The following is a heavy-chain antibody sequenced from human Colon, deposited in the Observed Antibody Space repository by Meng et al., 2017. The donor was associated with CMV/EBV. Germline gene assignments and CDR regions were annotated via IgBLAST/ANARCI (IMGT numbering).Heavy chain of an antibody. CDR2: INQDGSER. J-gene: IGHJ6*02. CDR3: ARRGQVGSGRYYKTSYYYALDL. D-gene: IGHD3-10*01. Sequence: GGSLRLSCAASGFTFSSYWMTWVRQAPGKGLEWVANINQDGSERYYVDSVKGRFTISRDNAQNSLYLQMNSLRVEDSAVFYCARRGQVGSGRYYKTSYYYALDLWGQGTTVTVSS. V-gene: IGHV3-7*03. CDR1: GFTFSSYW.